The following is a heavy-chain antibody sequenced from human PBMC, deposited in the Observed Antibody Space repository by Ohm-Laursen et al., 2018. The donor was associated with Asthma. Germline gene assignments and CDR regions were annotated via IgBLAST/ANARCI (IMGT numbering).Heavy chain of an antibody. Sequence: SLRLSCAASGFTFRSYAMNWVRQAPGKGLEWVSGITSGDSTDYGDSVKGRFTIYRDNSKNTVYLAMNSLRPEDTAVYYCAKGRGSSSLRGAADSWGQGTLVTVSS. CDR3: AKGRGSSSLRGAADS. CDR1: GFTFRSYA. V-gene: IGHV3-23*02. CDR2: ITSGDST. D-gene: IGHD2-2*01. J-gene: IGHJ4*02.